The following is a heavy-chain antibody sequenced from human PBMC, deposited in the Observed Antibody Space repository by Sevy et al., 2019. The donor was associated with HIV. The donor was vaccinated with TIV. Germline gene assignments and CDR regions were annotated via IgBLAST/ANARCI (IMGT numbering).Heavy chain of an antibody. J-gene: IGHJ4*02. Sequence: GGSLRLSCAASGFMFSSFAMHWVRQAPGKGLEWVAYISKDGMTQQYADSVKGRFTFSRDNSKNTQYLQMNSLRIEDTAVYYCVRDGTSSTWPFDYWGQGTLVTVSS. D-gene: IGHD6-13*01. CDR1: GFMFSSFA. V-gene: IGHV3-30*04. CDR2: ISKDGMTQ. CDR3: VRDGTSSTWPFDY.